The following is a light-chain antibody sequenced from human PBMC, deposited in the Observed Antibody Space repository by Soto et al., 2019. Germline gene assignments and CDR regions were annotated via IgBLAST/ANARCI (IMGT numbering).Light chain of an antibody. CDR3: QLCYSTPQT. V-gene: IGKV1-39*01. Sequence: DIQMTQSPSSLSASLGDRVTITCRASQSISSYLNWYQQKPGKAPKLLIYAASSLQSGAPSRFSGSGSGTDFTLTISSLQPEDFATYYCQLCYSTPQTFGQGTKVDIK. CDR2: AAS. J-gene: IGKJ1*01. CDR1: QSISSY.